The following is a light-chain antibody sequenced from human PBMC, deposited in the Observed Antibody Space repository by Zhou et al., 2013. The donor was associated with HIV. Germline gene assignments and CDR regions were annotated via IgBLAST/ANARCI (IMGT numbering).Light chain of an antibody. J-gene: IGKJ4*01. Sequence: DIQLTQSPSTLSASVGDRVTITCRASQNVNGWLAWYQQNPGKAPKLLIYKASSLESGAPSRFSGSGSGTEFTLTINSLQPEDFATYYCLQHTDYPLTFGGGTKLEV. CDR2: KAS. CDR1: QNVNGW. CDR3: LQHTDYPLT. V-gene: IGKV1-5*03.